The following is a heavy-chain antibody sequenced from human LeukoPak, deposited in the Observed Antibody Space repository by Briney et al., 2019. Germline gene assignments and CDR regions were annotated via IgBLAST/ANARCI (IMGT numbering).Heavy chain of an antibody. CDR2: IYHSGST. J-gene: IGHJ6*02. V-gene: IGHV4-30-2*01. CDR3: ARGGRLWFGELYYYYYGMDV. CDR1: GGSISSGGYY. D-gene: IGHD3-10*01. Sequence: PSETLSLTCTVSGGSISSGGYYWSWIRQPPGKGLEWIGYIYHSGSTNYNPSLKSRVTISVDTSKNQFSLKLSSVTAADTAVYYCARGGRLWFGELYYYYYGMDVWGQGTTVTVSS.